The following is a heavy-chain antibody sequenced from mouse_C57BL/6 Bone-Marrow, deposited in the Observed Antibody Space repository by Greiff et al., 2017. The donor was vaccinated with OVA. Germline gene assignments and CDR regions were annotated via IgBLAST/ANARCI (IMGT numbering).Heavy chain of an antibody. V-gene: IGHV1-76*01. J-gene: IGHJ3*01. CDR2: IYPGSGNT. CDR1: GYTFTDYY. Sequence: QVQLQQSGAELVRPGASVKLSCKASGYTFTDYYINWVKQRPGQGLEWIARIYPGSGNTYYNEKFKGKATLTAEKSSSTDYMQLSSLTSEDSAVYFCARGGGFAYWGQGTLVTVSA. CDR3: ARGGGFAY.